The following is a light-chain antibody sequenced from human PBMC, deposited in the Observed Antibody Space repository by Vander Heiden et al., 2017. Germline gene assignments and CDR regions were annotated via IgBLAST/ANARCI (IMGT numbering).Light chain of an antibody. J-gene: IGKJ2*01. CDR3: QQLNSYPLSYT. CDR2: AAS. CDR1: QGISSY. V-gene: IGKV1-9*01. Sequence: DIQLTQSPSFLSASVGDRVTITCRASQGISSYLAWYQQKPGKAPKLLINAASTLQSGVPSRFSGSGSGTEFTLTISSLQPEDFATYYCQQLNSYPLSYTFGQGTKLEIK.